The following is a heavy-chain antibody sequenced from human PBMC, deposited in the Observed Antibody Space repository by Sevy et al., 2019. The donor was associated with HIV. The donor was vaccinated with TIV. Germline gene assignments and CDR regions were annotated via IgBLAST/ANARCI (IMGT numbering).Heavy chain of an antibody. V-gene: IGHV3-66*01. Sequence: GESLRLSCGFTVSSNYMSWVRQAPGKGLEWVSVIYSDGTTYYAESVKGRFTISRDSSKNTLYRQMNSLRAEDTAVYYCARDLLHGMDVWGQGTTVTVSS. CDR2: IYSDGTT. J-gene: IGHJ6*02. CDR1: FTVSSNY. CDR3: ARDLLHGMDV.